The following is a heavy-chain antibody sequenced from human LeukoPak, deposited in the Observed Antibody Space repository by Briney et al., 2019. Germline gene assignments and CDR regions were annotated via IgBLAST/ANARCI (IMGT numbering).Heavy chain of an antibody. Sequence: GGSLRLSCAASGFTVGYSYMTWVRQAPGKGLEWVAAIYNSGSTYYADSVKGRFTISRDNSKNTMYLQMNSLKGEDTAVYYCARRSNPPGRIDHWGQGTLVTVSS. V-gene: IGHV3-66*04. J-gene: IGHJ4*02. D-gene: IGHD1-14*01. CDR1: GFTVGYSY. CDR2: IYNSGST. CDR3: ARRSNPPGRIDH.